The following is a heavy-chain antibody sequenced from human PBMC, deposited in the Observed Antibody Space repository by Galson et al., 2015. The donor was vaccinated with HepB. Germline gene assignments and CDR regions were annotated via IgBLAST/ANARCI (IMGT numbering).Heavy chain of an antibody. CDR2: ISSSSSYT. V-gene: IGHV3-11*06. D-gene: IGHD3-3*01. CDR1: GFTFSDYY. Sequence: SLRLSCAASGFTFSDYYMSWIRQAPGKGLEWVSYISSSSSYTNYADSVKGRFTISRDNAKNSLYLQMNSLRAEDTAVYYCARRGGDYDFWSGTHYGMDVWGQGTTVTVSS. CDR3: ARRGGDYDFWSGTHYGMDV. J-gene: IGHJ6*02.